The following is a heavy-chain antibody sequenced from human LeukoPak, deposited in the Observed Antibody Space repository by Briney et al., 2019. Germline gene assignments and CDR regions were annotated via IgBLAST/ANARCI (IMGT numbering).Heavy chain of an antibody. V-gene: IGHV3-48*01. CDR2: ISSSSSTI. CDR3: ARDQAAAGLHYYYYYYMDV. J-gene: IGHJ6*03. D-gene: IGHD6-13*01. CDR1: GFTFSSYS. Sequence: GGSLRLSCAASGFTFSSYSMNWVRQAPGKGLEWVSYISSSSSTIYYADSVKGRFTISRDNAKNSLYLQMNSLRAEDTAVYYCARDQAAAGLHYYYYYYMDVWGKGTTVTVSS.